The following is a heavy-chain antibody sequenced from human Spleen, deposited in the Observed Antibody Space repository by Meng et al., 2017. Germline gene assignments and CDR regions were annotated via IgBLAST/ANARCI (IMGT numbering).Heavy chain of an antibody. CDR2: ISGSGGRT. D-gene: IGHD1-14*01. CDR1: GFTFSSYG. CDR3: AKASGRSGSPGLNLDY. V-gene: IGHV3-23*01. Sequence: GESLKISCAASGFTFSSYGMHWVRQAPGKGLEWVSSISGSGGRTYYADSVKGRFTVSRDKSKNTLYLQMNSLRAEDTAVYYCAKASGRSGSPGLNLDYWGQGTLVTVSS. J-gene: IGHJ4*02.